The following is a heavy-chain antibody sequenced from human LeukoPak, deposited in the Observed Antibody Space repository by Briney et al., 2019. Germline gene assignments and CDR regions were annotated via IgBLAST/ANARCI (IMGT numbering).Heavy chain of an antibody. D-gene: IGHD6-19*01. Sequence: GGSLRLSCAAPGFTFSSYSMNWVRQAPGKGLEWVSYISSSSSTIYYADSVKGRFTISRDNAKNSLYLQMNSLRAEDTAVYYCASGYSSGWPDYWGQGTLVTVSS. CDR3: ASGYSSGWPDY. V-gene: IGHV3-48*01. CDR2: ISSSSSTI. J-gene: IGHJ4*02. CDR1: GFTFSSYS.